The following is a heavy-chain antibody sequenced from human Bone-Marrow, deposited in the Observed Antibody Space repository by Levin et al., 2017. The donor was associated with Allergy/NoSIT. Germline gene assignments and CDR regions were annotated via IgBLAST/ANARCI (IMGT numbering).Heavy chain of an antibody. D-gene: IGHD5-12*01. CDR3: AKWGIVATIGGGFDY. V-gene: IGHV3-23*01. Sequence: ETLSLTCAASGFTFSSYAMSWVRQAPGKGLEWVSAISGSGGSTYYADSVKGRFTISRDNSKNTLYLQMNSLRAEDTAVYYCAKWGIVATIGGGFDYWGQGTLVTVSS. CDR2: ISGSGGST. J-gene: IGHJ4*02. CDR1: GFTFSSYA.